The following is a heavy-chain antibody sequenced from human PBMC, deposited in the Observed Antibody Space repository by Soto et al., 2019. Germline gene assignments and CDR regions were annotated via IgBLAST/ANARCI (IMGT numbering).Heavy chain of an antibody. CDR1: GYTFSSIV. V-gene: IGHV1-18*01. CDR2: IRPYNGET. CDR3: ARDLDGSGSYFTDY. Sequence: ASVKVSCKASGYTFSSIVISWVRQAPGQGLEWMGWIRPYNGETYYTQRLQGRVTMTTDTSTSTAYMELRSLRSDDTAIYYCARDLDGSGSYFTDYWGQGTLVTVSS. J-gene: IGHJ4*02. D-gene: IGHD3-10*01.